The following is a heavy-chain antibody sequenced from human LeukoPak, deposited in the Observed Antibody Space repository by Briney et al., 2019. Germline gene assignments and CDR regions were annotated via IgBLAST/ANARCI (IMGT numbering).Heavy chain of an antibody. J-gene: IGHJ4*02. CDR1: GYTFTGYY. Sequence: ASVTVSCTASGYTFTGYYMHWVRQAPGQGLEWMGWINPNSGGTNYAQKFQGRVTMTRDTSISTAYMELSRLRSDDTAVYYCARSEAYYDYVWGSYRYWYWGQGTXVTVXS. D-gene: IGHD3-16*02. CDR3: ARSEAYYDYVWGSYRYWY. CDR2: INPNSGGT. V-gene: IGHV1-2*02.